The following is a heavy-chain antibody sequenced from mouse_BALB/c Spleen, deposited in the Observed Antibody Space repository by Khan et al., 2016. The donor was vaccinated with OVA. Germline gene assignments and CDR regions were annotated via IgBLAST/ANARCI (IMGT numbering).Heavy chain of an antibody. Sequence: QVQLKQSGTELARPGASVNLSCKASGYTFTDFYINWVKQRSGQGLEWIGEISPGSGDTSYNEKFTGKATMTADKSSSTAYMQLSSLTSEASAVYFCARRNYFGYTFAYWGQATLVTVSA. CDR1: GYTFTDFY. V-gene: IGHV1-77*01. CDR2: ISPGSGDT. D-gene: IGHD1-2*01. CDR3: ARRNYFGYTFAY. J-gene: IGHJ3*01.